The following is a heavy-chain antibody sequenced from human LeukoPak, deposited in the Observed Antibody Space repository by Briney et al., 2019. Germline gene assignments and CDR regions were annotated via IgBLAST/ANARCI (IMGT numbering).Heavy chain of an antibody. CDR3: ARDCSADSCYPLDV. CDR2: ISAYNGNT. D-gene: IGHD2-15*01. CDR1: GYSFTTYG. J-gene: IGHJ6*04. V-gene: IGHV1-18*01. Sequence: ASVKVSCKASGYSFTTYGISRVRQAPGQGPEWMGWISAYNGNTQYAQKFQGRVTMTADTLTTTAYMELRSLRSADTAVYYCARDCSADSCYPLDVWGKGTTVTVSS.